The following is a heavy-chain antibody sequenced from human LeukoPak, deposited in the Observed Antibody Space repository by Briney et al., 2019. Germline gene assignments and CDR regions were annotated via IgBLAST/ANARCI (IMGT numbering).Heavy chain of an antibody. J-gene: IGHJ4*02. V-gene: IGHV4-34*01. CDR1: GGSFSGYY. Sequence: PSETLSLTCAVYGGSFSGYYWSWIRQPPGKGLEWIGEINHSGSTSYNPSLKSRVTISVDTSKNQFSLKLSSVTAADTAVYYCARDPAWDSYWGQGTLVTVSS. CDR2: INHSGST. D-gene: IGHD1-26*01. CDR3: ARDPAWDSY.